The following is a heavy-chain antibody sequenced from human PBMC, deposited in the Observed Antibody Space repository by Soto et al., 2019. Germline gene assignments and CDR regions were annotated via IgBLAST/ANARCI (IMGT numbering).Heavy chain of an antibody. D-gene: IGHD3-22*01. Sequence: QVQLVESGGGVVQPGRSLRLSCAASGFTFSSYGIHWVRQAPGKGLDWVAGISYDGSNQYYADSVKGRFTISRDNSKNXXFLKMNSLRPEDTAVYYCAKDTFYHDSSGYYVFDYWGQGTLVTVSS. V-gene: IGHV3-30*18. CDR3: AKDTFYHDSSGYYVFDY. CDR1: GFTFSSYG. CDR2: ISYDGSNQ. J-gene: IGHJ4*02.